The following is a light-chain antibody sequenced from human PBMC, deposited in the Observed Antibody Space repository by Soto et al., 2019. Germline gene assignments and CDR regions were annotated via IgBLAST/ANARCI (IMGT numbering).Light chain of an antibody. V-gene: IGKV3-20*01. CDR1: QSVDSSF. CDR2: GAS. J-gene: IGKJ1*01. CDR3: QQYVSSVT. Sequence: EIVLTQSPGSLSLSPGERGTFSCRASQSVDSSFFAWYQQKPDQAPRLLTYGASNRATGIPDRFSGSGSGTDFTLTISRLEPEDFAVYYCQQYVSSVTFGQGTKVEIK.